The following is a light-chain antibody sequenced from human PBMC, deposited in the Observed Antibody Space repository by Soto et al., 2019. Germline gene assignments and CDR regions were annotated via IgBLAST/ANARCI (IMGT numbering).Light chain of an antibody. CDR1: QNIGRF. V-gene: IGKV1-39*01. Sequence: IQMTQSPASLSATVGDRVNITCRASQNIGRFLNWHQQKPGKAPNVLINVASTLRSGVPSRFSGSGSGTDFNLTINSLQPEDFATYFCQQSFTTPLTFGGGAKVDI. CDR2: VAS. CDR3: QQSFTTPLT. J-gene: IGKJ4*01.